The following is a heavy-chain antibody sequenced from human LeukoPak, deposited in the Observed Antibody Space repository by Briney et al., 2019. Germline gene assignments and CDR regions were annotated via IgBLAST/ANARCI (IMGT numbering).Heavy chain of an antibody. CDR1: GFTFSSYG. V-gene: IGHV3-33*01. D-gene: IGHD2-15*01. Sequence: GGSLRLSCAASGFTFSSYGMHWVRQAPGKGLEWVAVIWYDGSNKYYADSVKGRFTISRDNSKNTLYLQMNSLRAEDTAVYYCAREMEGGSCSDYWGQGTLVTVSS. CDR3: AREMEGGSCSDY. CDR2: IWYDGSNK. J-gene: IGHJ4*02.